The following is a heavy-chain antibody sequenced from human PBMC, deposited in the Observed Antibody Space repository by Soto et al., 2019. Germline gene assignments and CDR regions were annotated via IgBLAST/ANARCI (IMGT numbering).Heavy chain of an antibody. D-gene: IGHD6-6*01. CDR3: TRDGEYSSSSGQDY. J-gene: IGHJ4*02. CDR2: IIPIFGTA. CDR1: GGTFSSYA. V-gene: IGHV1-69*13. Sequence: SVKVSCKASGGTFSSYAISWVRQAPGQGLEWMGGIIPIFGTANYAQKFQGRVTITADESTSTAYMELSSLRSEDTAVYYCTRDGEYSSSSGQDYWGQGTLVTVSS.